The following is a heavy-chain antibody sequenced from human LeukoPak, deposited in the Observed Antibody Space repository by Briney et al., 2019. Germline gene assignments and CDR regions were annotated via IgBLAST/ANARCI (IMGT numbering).Heavy chain of an antibody. CDR3: AKGWGTLDY. CDR2: ISYDGSNK. J-gene: IGHJ4*02. Sequence: GGSLRLSCAASGFPFSVFGMHWVRQAPGKGLEWVAVISYDGSNKYYADSVKGRFTISRDNSKNTLYLQMNSLRAEDTAVYYCAKGWGTLDYWGQGTLVTVSS. D-gene: IGHD1-14*01. V-gene: IGHV3-30*18. CDR1: GFPFSVFG.